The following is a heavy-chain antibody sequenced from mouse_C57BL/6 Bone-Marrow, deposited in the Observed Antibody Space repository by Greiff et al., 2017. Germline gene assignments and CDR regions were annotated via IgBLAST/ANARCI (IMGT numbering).Heavy chain of an antibody. CDR1: GYTFTSYG. Sequence: QVQLQQSGAELARPGASVKLSCKASGYTFTSYGISWVKQRTGQGLEWIGEIYPRSGNTYYNEKFKGKATLTADKSSSTAYMELRSLTSEDSAVYFCAATVVADFDFWGTGTTVTVSS. J-gene: IGHJ1*03. V-gene: IGHV1-81*01. CDR2: IYPRSGNT. CDR3: AATVVADFDF. D-gene: IGHD1-1*01.